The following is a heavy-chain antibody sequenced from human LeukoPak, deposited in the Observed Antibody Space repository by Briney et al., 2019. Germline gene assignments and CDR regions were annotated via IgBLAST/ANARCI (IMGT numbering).Heavy chain of an antibody. CDR2: IRYDGSNK. D-gene: IGHD7-27*01. Sequence: GGSLRLSCAASGFTLSSYSMNWVRQAPGKGLEWVAFIRYDGSNKYYTDSVKGRFTISRDDSKNTVYLQMNGLRAEDTAVYYCAKDQGNWAYFDYWGQGTLVTVSS. V-gene: IGHV3-30*02. CDR1: GFTLSSYS. CDR3: AKDQGNWAYFDY. J-gene: IGHJ4*02.